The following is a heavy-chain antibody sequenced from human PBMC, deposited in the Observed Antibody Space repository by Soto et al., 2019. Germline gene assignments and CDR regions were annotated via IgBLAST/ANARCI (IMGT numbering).Heavy chain of an antibody. J-gene: IGHJ4*02. CDR2: INFSGST. CDR1: GGSINSNTYY. CDR3: ARLFDY. V-gene: IGHV4-39*01. Sequence: QPQLQESGPGLVKPSETLSLTCTVSGGSINSNTYYWGWIRQPPGKGLEWMATINFSGSTDYNPSLGSRVTISVDTSKNQFSLKLNSVTAADTAVYYCARLFDYWGQGTLVTVSS.